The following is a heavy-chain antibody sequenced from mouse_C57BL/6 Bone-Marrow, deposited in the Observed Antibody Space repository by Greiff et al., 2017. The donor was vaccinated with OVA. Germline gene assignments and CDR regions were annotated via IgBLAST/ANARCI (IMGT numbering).Heavy chain of an antibody. CDR1: GYTFTSYG. CDR2: IYPRSGNT. V-gene: IGHV1-81*01. CDR3: ARGGIYYYGSSLCYAMDY. D-gene: IGHD1-1*01. J-gene: IGHJ4*01. Sequence: VQLQQSGAELARPGASVKLSCKASGYTFTSYGISWVKQRTGQGLEWIGEIYPRSGNTYYNEKFKGKATLTADKSSSTAYMELRSLTSEDSAVYFCARGGIYYYGSSLCYAMDYWGQGTSVTVSS.